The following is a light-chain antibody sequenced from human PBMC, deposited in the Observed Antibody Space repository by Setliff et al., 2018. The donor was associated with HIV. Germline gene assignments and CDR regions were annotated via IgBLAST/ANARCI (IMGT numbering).Light chain of an antibody. Sequence: QSALTKPPSASGTPGQKVTISCSGSSSNIGSNTVNWYQQLPGTAPKLLIYSSNVRPSRVPDRFSGSKSGTSASLAISGLQAEDEADYYCAAWDDSLTGYVFGTGTKVTVL. CDR3: AAWDDSLTGYV. J-gene: IGLJ1*01. V-gene: IGLV1-44*01. CDR2: SSN. CDR1: SSNIGSNT.